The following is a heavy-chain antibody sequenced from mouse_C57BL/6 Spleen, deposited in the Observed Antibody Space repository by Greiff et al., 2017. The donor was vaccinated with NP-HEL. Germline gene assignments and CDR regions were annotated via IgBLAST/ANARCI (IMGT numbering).Heavy chain of an antibody. D-gene: IGHD1-1*01. CDR2: IDPETGGT. CDR1: GYTFTDYE. V-gene: IGHV1-15*01. J-gene: IGHJ2*01. CDR3: TRWACTTVGY. Sequence: QVQLQQSGAELVRPGASVTLSCKASGYTFTDYEMHWVKQTPVHGMEWIGAIDPETGGTAYNQKFKGKAILTADKSSSTAYMELRSLTSEDSAVYYCTRWACTTVGYWGHGTTLTVSS.